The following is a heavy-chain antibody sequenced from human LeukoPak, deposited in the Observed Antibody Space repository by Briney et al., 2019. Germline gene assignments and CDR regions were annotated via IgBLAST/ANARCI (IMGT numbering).Heavy chain of an antibody. CDR1: GGSISSYY. V-gene: IGHV4-59*06. CDR2: IYYSGST. CDR3: AREIGAAVQYYFDY. D-gene: IGHD6-13*01. Sequence: ASETLSLTCTVSGGSISSYYWSWIRQHPGKGLEWIGYIYYSGSTYYNPSLKSRVTISVDTSKNQFSLKLSSVTAADTAVYYCAREIGAAVQYYFDYWGQGTLVTVSS. J-gene: IGHJ4*02.